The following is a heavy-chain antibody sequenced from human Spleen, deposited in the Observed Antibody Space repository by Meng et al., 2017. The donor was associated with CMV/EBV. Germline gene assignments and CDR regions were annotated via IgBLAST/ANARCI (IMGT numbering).Heavy chain of an antibody. CDR1: GGSISSYY. D-gene: IGHD3-3*01. V-gene: IGHV4-59*08. CDR3: ARGPDVLRSLQWSYYGMDV. J-gene: IGHJ6*02. Sequence: SETLSLTCTVSGGSISSYYWSWIRQPPGKGLEWIGYIYYSGSTNYNPSLKSRVTISVDTSKNQFSLKLTSVTAADSAVYFCARGPDVLRSLQWSYYGMDVWGQGTTVTVSS. CDR2: IYYSGST.